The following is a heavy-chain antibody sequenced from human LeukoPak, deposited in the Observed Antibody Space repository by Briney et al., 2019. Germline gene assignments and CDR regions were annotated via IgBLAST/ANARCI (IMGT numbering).Heavy chain of an antibody. V-gene: IGHV1-8*01. J-gene: IGHJ5*02. CDR1: GYTFTSYD. CDR3: ARARRGAAANNWSDP. CDR2: MNPNSGNT. D-gene: IGHD6-13*01. Sequence: ASVKVSCKASGYTFTSYDINWVRQATGQGLEWMGWMNPNSGNTGYAQKFQGRVTMTRNTSISTAYMELSSLRSEDTAVYYCARARRGAAANNWSDPWGQGTLVTVSS.